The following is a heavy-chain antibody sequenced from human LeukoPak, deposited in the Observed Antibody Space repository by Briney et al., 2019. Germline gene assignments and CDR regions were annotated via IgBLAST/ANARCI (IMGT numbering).Heavy chain of an antibody. CDR3: AKCGSRGWWVQH. D-gene: IGHD6-19*01. Sequence: GGSLRLSCVASGFTFSSYAMSWVRQGPGKGLEWVSGISGSGGPTYYANSVKGRFTISRDDSKNTLYLQMNSLRVEDTAVYYCAKCGSRGWWVQHWGQGTLVTVSS. V-gene: IGHV3-23*01. J-gene: IGHJ1*01. CDR2: ISGSGGPT. CDR1: GFTFSSYA.